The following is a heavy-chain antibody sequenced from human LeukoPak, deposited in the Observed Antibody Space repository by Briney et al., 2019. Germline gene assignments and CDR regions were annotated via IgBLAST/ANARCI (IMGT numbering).Heavy chain of an antibody. Sequence: GRSLRLSCAASGFTFSSYSMNWVPQAPGKGLEWVSSISSSSSYIYYADSVKGRFTISRDNAKNSLYLQMNSLRTEDTAVHYCARGYYYDSNGAFDIWGQGTMVTVSS. CDR1: GFTFSSYS. J-gene: IGHJ3*02. CDR2: ISSSSSYI. D-gene: IGHD3-22*01. CDR3: ARGYYYDSNGAFDI. V-gene: IGHV3-21*01.